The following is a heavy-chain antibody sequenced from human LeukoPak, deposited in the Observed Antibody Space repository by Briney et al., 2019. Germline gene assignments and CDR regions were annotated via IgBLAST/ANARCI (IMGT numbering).Heavy chain of an antibody. J-gene: IGHJ4*02. CDR3: GTVLDSYGWNYFDY. CDR2: ISYDGSNK. V-gene: IGHV3-30*03. CDR1: LFTLSPYG. D-gene: IGHD5-18*01. Sequence: GGSLRLSCTPWLFTLSPYGTQWLRQAPGKGLEWVAVISYDGSNKYYADSVKGRFTISRDNSKNTLYLQKNSLRDEDTAVYYCGTVLDSYGWNYFDYWGQGTLVTVSS.